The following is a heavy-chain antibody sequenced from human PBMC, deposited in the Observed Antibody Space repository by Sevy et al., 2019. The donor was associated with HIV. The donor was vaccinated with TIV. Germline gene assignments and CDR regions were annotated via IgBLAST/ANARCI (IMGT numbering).Heavy chain of an antibody. CDR3: ARGYGSGSPPDY. CDR2: ISRSGGST. J-gene: IGHJ4*02. V-gene: IGHV3-23*01. Sequence: GGSLRLSCVASGFIFNSYAMNWVRQAPGKGLEWVSSISRSGGSTYYGDCAKGRFSISRDNFNNRVFLEMNTLRADDTAVYYCARGYGSGSPPDYWGQGTLVTVSS. D-gene: IGHD3-10*01. CDR1: GFIFNSYA.